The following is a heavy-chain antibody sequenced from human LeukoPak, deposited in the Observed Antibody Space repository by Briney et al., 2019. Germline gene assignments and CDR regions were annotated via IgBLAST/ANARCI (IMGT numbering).Heavy chain of an antibody. CDR2: ISSSSSYI. Sequence: GGSLRLSCAAPGFTFSSYSMNWVRQAPGKGLEWVSSISSSSSYIYYADSVKGRFTISRDNAKNSLYLQMNSLRAEDTAVYYCAREDRSWYYDFWSGPRDFDYWGQGTLVTVSS. D-gene: IGHD3-3*01. V-gene: IGHV3-21*01. CDR1: GFTFSSYS. CDR3: AREDRSWYYDFWSGPRDFDY. J-gene: IGHJ4*02.